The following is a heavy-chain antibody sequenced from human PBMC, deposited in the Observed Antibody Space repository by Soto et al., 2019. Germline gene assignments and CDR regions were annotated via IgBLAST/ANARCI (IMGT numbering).Heavy chain of an antibody. Sequence: QVQLVQSGGEVTKPGASVKVSCKSSGYTFTSYGVSWVRQAPGQGLEWLGWISIYTGNTKQAQKFQDRVTLTTEASTSTAYLELRNLRSDDTAVYYCARDRSTTDKCYTNHFDVWGQGTTVTVSS. CDR1: GYTFTSYG. CDR3: ARDRSTTDKCYTNHFDV. J-gene: IGHJ6*01. V-gene: IGHV1-18*04. D-gene: IGHD1-26*01. CDR2: ISIYTGNT.